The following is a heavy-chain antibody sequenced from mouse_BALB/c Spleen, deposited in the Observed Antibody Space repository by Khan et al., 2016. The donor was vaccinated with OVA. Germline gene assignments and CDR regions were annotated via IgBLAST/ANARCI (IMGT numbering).Heavy chain of an antibody. CDR2: ISSTGST. J-gene: IGHJ4*01. CDR3: ARSLYYSYGYALDC. Sequence: VQLKESGPGLVKPSQSLSLTCTVTGYAITSDYAWNWIRQFPGNKLEWMGYISSTGSTSYNPSLKSRISITRDTSKNQFFLQLKSVTTEDTATYYCARSLYYSYGYALDCWGQGTSVTVSS. CDR1: GYAITSDYA. V-gene: IGHV3-2*02. D-gene: IGHD2-14*01.